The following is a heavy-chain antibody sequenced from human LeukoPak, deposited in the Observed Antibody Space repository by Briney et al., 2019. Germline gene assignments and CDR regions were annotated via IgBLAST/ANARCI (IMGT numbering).Heavy chain of an antibody. J-gene: IGHJ4*02. V-gene: IGHV4-34*01. CDR3: ARHADYDYVWGSYRPYYFDY. Sequence: PSETLSLTCAVYGGSFSGYYWSWIRQPPGKGLEWIGEINHSGSTYYNPSLKSRVTISVDTSKNQFSLKLSSVTAADTAVYYCARHADYDYVWGSYRPYYFDYWGQGTLVTVSS. D-gene: IGHD3-16*02. CDR2: INHSGST. CDR1: GGSFSGYY.